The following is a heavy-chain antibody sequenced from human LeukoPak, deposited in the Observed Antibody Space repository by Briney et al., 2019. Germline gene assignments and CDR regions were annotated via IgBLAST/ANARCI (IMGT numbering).Heavy chain of an antibody. CDR2: IYYSGST. D-gene: IGHD3-3*01. J-gene: IGHJ6*02. CDR3: ARAPPQFYDFWSGPYYYYGMDV. V-gene: IGHV4-59*01. Sequence: SETLSLTCTVSGGSISSYYWSWIRQPPGKGLEWIGYIYYSGSTNYNPSLKSRVTISVDTSKNQFSLKLSSVTAADTAVYYCARAPPQFYDFWSGPYYYYGMDVWGQGTTVTVSS. CDR1: GGSISSYY.